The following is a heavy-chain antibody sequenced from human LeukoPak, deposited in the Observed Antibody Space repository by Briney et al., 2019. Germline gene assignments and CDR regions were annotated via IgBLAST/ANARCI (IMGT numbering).Heavy chain of an antibody. D-gene: IGHD1-1*01. Sequence: PSQTLSLTCTVSGGPISSVGYYWSWIRQHPGKVLEWIGYIYYSGSTHYTPSLKSRVTISVDTSKTQFSLKLSSVTAADTAVYCCARERQEDAFDIWGQGTMVTVSS. J-gene: IGHJ3*02. CDR2: IYYSGST. V-gene: IGHV4-31*03. CDR3: ARERQEDAFDI. CDR1: GGPISSVGYY.